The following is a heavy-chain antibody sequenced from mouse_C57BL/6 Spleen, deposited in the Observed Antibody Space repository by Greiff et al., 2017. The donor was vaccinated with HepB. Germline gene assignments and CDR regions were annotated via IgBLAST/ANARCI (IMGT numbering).Heavy chain of an antibody. J-gene: IGHJ4*01. CDR3: ARWDYSNEAMDY. Sequence: VQLQQSGAELVMPGASVKLSCKASGYTFTSYWMHWVKQRPGQGLEWIGEIDPSDSYTNYNQKFKGKSTLTVDKSSSTAYMQLSSLTSEDSAVYYCARWDYSNEAMDYWGQGTSVTVSS. V-gene: IGHV1-69*01. D-gene: IGHD2-5*01. CDR1: GYTFTSYW. CDR2: IDPSDSYT.